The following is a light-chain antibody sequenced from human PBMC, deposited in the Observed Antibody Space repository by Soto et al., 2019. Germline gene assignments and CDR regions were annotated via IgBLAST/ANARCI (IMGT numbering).Light chain of an antibody. J-gene: IGKJ2*01. V-gene: IGKV3-15*01. CDR3: QQYNNWPL. CDR1: QSVSSN. Sequence: EIVMTQSPATLSVSPGERATLSCRASQSVSSNLAWYQQKPGQAPRLLIYGASTRATGIPARFSGSGSGTEFTLTISSLQSEDFAVYDCQQYNNWPLFGQGTKLESK. CDR2: GAS.